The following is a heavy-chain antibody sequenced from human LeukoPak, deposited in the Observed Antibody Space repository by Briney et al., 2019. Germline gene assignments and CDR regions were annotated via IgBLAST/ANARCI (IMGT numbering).Heavy chain of an antibody. J-gene: IGHJ4*02. V-gene: IGHV5-51*01. CDR1: GYSFNTYW. Sequence: GESLKISCEGSGYSFNTYWIGWVRQMPGKGLEWMGITYPGDSDTRYSPSFQGQVTVSVDKSISTAYLQWYSLKTSDTAMYYCARRYHDSSGYSRHFDYWGQGTLVTVSS. D-gene: IGHD3-22*01. CDR3: ARRYHDSSGYSRHFDY. CDR2: TYPGDSDT.